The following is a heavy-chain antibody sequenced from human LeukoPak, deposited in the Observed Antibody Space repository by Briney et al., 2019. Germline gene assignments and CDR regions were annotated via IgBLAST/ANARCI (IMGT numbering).Heavy chain of an antibody. D-gene: IGHD3-22*01. CDR3: ARDRYEYDSSTYFGCYA. Sequence: GGSLRLSCAASGFTLSTFWMSWVRQAPGKGLEWVANIKQDGSEKYYVDSVKGRFTISRDNAKNSLYLQMNSLRAEDTAVYYCARDRYEYDSSTYFGCYAWGLGTLVTVSS. J-gene: IGHJ5*02. CDR1: GFTLSTFW. CDR2: IKQDGSEK. V-gene: IGHV3-7*01.